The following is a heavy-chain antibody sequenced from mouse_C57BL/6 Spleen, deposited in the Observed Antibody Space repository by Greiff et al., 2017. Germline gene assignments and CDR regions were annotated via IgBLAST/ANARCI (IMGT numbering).Heavy chain of an antibody. V-gene: IGHV5-17*01. CDR2: ISSGSSTI. Sequence: EVKVVESGGGLVKPGGSLKLSCAASGFTFSDYGMHWVRQAPEKGLEWVAYISSGSSTIYYADTVKGRFTISRDNAKNTLFLQMTSLRSEDTAMYYCARSRLGVFDYWGQGTTLTVSS. J-gene: IGHJ2*01. CDR1: GFTFSDYG. CDR3: ARSRLGVFDY.